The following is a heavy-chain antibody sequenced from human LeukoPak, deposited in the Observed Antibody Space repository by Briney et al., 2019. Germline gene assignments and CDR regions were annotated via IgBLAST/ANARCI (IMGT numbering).Heavy chain of an antibody. J-gene: IGHJ6*02. CDR3: ARTYYDYVWGSSYGMDV. V-gene: IGHV3-30*03. D-gene: IGHD3-16*01. CDR1: GFTFSSYG. Sequence: GGSLRLSCAASGFTFSSYGMHWVRQAPGKGLEWVAVISYDGSNKYYADSVKGRFTISRDNSKNTLYLQMNSLRAEDTAVYYCARTYYDYVWGSSYGMDVWGQGTTVTVSS. CDR2: ISYDGSNK.